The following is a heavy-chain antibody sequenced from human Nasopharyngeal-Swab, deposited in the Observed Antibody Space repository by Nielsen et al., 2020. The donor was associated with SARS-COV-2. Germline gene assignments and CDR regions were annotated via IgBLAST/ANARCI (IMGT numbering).Heavy chain of an antibody. CDR1: GYTFTSYY. V-gene: IGHV1-46*01. D-gene: IGHD4-17*01. CDR2: INPSGGGT. Sequence: ASGKVSCKASGYTFTSYYMHWVRQAPGQGLEWMGIINPSGGGTSYAQKFQGRVTMTRDTSTSTVYMELSSLRSEDTAVYYCARAEMRTTVTTYWNYWGQGTLVTVSS. J-gene: IGHJ4*02. CDR3: ARAEMRTTVTTYWNY.